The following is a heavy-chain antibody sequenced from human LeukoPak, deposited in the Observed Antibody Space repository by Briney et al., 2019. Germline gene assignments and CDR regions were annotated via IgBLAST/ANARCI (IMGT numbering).Heavy chain of an antibody. CDR3: AKGGYSSSSPPDY. V-gene: IGHV3-23*01. D-gene: IGHD6-13*01. Sequence: GGSLRLSCAASGFTFSSYAVTWVRQAPGKGLEWVSAISGSGGSTYYADSVKGRFTISRDNSKNTLYLRMNSLRAEDTAMYYCAKGGYSSSSPPDYWGQGTLVTVSS. J-gene: IGHJ4*02. CDR2: ISGSGGST. CDR1: GFTFSSYA.